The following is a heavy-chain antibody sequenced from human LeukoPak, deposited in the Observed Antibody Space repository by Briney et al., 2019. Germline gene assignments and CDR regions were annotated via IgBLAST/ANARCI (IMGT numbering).Heavy chain of an antibody. D-gene: IGHD5-18*01. CDR2: INPTDSDT. Sequence: GESLKISCKGSGYSFTRYWIAWVRQMPGEGLEWMGIINPTDSDTRYSPSFQGQVTISADKSISTAYLQWSSLDSSDTAIYYCARQGYTYCHDYWGQGTRVTVSS. V-gene: IGHV5-51*01. CDR1: GYSFTRYW. J-gene: IGHJ4*02. CDR3: ARQGYTYCHDY.